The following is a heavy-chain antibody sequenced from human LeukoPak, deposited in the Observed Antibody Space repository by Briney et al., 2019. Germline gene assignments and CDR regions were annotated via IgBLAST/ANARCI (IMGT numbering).Heavy chain of an antibody. V-gene: IGHV3-9*01. Sequence: GGSLRLSCAASGFTFDDYAMHWVRQAPGKGLEWVSGISWNSGSMGYADSVKGRFTISRDNAKNSLYLQMNSLRAEDTAVYYCAKGHYDYVWGSYRYTYYFDYWGQGTLVTVSS. D-gene: IGHD3-16*02. CDR1: GFTFDDYA. CDR2: ISWNSGSM. J-gene: IGHJ4*02. CDR3: AKGHYDYVWGSYRYTYYFDY.